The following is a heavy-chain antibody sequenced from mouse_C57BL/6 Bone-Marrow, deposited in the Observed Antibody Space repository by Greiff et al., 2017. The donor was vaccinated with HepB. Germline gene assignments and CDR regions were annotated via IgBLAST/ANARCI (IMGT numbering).Heavy chain of an antibody. Sequence: VQLQQSGAELAKPGASVKLSCKASGYTFTSYWMHWVKQRPGQGLEWIGYINPSSGYTKYNQKFKDKATLTADKSSSTAYMQLSSLTYEDSAVYYCAGVLRLYYYAMDYWGQGTSVTVSS. CDR2: INPSSGYT. D-gene: IGHD2-4*01. V-gene: IGHV1-7*01. CDR1: GYTFTSYW. J-gene: IGHJ4*01. CDR3: AGVLRLYYYAMDY.